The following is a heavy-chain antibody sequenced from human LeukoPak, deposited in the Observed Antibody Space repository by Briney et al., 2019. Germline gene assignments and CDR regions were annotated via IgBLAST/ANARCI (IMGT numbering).Heavy chain of an antibody. CDR3: ARHPYSGSYHFDY. V-gene: IGHV1-2*02. CDR1: GYTFTHYG. D-gene: IGHD1-26*01. CDR2: INPNSGGT. J-gene: IGHJ4*02. Sequence: ASVKVSCKASGYTFTHYGITWVRQAPGQGLEWMGWINPNSGGTNSAQKFQGRVTMTRDTSISTAYMELSRLTSDDTAVYYCARHPYSGSYHFDYWGQGTLVTVSS.